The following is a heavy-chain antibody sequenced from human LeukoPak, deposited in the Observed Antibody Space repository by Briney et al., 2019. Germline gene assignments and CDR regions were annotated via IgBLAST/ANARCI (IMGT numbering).Heavy chain of an antibody. Sequence: GRSLRLSCAASGFTFSSYGMHWVRQAPGKGLEWVAVISYDGSNKYYADSVKGRFTISRDNSKNTLYLQMNRLRAEDTAVYYCAKDPFSPEMATIEASSHFLEYWGQGTLVTVSS. D-gene: IGHD5-24*01. V-gene: IGHV3-30*18. CDR2: ISYDGSNK. CDR1: GFTFSSYG. CDR3: AKDPFSPEMATIEASSHFLEY. J-gene: IGHJ4*02.